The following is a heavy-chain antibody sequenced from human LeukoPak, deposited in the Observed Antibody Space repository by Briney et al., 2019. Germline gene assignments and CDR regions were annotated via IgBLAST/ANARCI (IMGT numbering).Heavy chain of an antibody. CDR3: ARDGTPEYDHIWGRPQLY. D-gene: IGHD3-16*01. V-gene: IGHV1-46*01. Sequence: EASVQVSCKASGYTFTRYYLHWVRQAPGQGLEWMGIINPSGGSTRYAQKFQGRVTMTRDTSTSTVYMELKSLRSEDTAIYYCARDGTPEYDHIWGRPQLYWGQGTLVIVSS. J-gene: IGHJ4*02. CDR2: INPSGGST. CDR1: GYTFTRYY.